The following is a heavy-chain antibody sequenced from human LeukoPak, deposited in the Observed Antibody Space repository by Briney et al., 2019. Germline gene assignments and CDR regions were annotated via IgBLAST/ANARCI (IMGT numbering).Heavy chain of an antibody. CDR3: ARHGATTAVNHSAFDI. CDR2: IYPGDSDT. Sequence: GASLKISCEGSGYIFSSYWIGWGRQLPGKGVEWVGIIYPGDSDTRYSPSFQGQVTVSADKSISTAYLQWSSLKASDPAMYYCARHGATTAVNHSAFDIWGQGTMVTVSS. CDR1: GYIFSSYW. J-gene: IGHJ3*02. D-gene: IGHD4-23*01. V-gene: IGHV5-51*01.